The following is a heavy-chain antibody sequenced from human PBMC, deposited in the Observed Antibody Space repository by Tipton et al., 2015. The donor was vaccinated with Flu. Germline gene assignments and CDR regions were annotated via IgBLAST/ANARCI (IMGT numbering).Heavy chain of an antibody. Sequence: QLVQSGAEVKKPGASVKVSCKASGYTFTSYGISWVRQAPGQGLEWMGWISAYNGNTNYAQKLQGRVTMTTDTSTSTAYMELRSLRSDDPAVYYCARDYDSSGDDSYYYGMDVWGQGTTVPVSS. D-gene: IGHD3-22*01. CDR3: ARDYDSSGDDSYYYGMDV. J-gene: IGHJ6*02. CDR1: GYTFTSYG. V-gene: IGHV1-18*01. CDR2: ISAYNGNT.